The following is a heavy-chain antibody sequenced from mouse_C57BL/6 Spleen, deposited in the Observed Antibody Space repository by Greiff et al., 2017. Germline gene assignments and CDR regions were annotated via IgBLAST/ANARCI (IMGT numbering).Heavy chain of an antibody. CDR1: GYTFTDYY. V-gene: IGHV1-26*01. CDR3: APDSSGYVNAMDY. J-gene: IGHJ4*01. Sequence: VQLQQSGPELVKPGASVKISCKASGYTFTDYYMNWVKQSHGKSLEWIGDINPNNGGTSYNQKFKGKATLTVDKSSSTAYMELRSLTSEDSAVYYCAPDSSGYVNAMDYWGQGTSVTVSS. CDR2: INPNNGGT. D-gene: IGHD3-2*02.